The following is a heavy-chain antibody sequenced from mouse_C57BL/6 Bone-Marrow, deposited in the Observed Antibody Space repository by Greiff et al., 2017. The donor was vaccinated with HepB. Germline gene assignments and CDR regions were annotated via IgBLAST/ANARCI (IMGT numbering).Heavy chain of an antibody. CDR3: ARWGPYYYGSSCDYFDY. V-gene: IGHV1-81*01. D-gene: IGHD1-1*01. CDR1: GYTFTSYG. Sequence: QVQLQQSGAELARPGASVKLSCKASGYTFTSYGISWVKQRTGQGLEWIGEIYPRSGNTYYNEKFKGKATLTADKSSSTAYMELRSLTSEDSAVYFGARWGPYYYGSSCDYFDYWGQGTTLTVSS. J-gene: IGHJ2*01. CDR2: IYPRSGNT.